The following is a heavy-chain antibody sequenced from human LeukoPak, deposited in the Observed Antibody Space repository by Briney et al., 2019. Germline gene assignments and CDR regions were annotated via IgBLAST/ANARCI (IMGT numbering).Heavy chain of an antibody. Sequence: GESLKISCKGSGYSFTSYWIGWVRQMPGKGLEWMGIIYPGDPDTRYSPSFQGQVTISADKSISTAYLQWSSLKASDTAMYYCARQLAVAASSFDYWGQGTLVTVSS. CDR1: GYSFTSYW. CDR2: IYPGDPDT. D-gene: IGHD6-19*01. V-gene: IGHV5-51*01. CDR3: ARQLAVAASSFDY. J-gene: IGHJ4*02.